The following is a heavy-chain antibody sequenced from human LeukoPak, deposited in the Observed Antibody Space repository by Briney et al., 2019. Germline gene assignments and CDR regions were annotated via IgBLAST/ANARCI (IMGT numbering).Heavy chain of an antibody. D-gene: IGHD6-13*01. CDR1: GGSISSSNW. Sequence: KPSGTLSLTCAVSGGSISSSNWWSWVRQPPGKGLEWIGEIYHSGSTNYNPSLKSRVTISVDKSKNQFSLKLSSVTAADTAVYYCARADMAAGTYYYYYMDVWGKGTTVTVSS. V-gene: IGHV4-4*02. J-gene: IGHJ6*03. CDR3: ARADMAAGTYYYYYMDV. CDR2: IYHSGST.